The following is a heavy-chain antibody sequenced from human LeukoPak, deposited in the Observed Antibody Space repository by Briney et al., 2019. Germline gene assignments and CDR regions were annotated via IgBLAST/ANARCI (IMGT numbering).Heavy chain of an antibody. J-gene: IGHJ3*02. CDR2: IIPIFGTA. D-gene: IGHD6-19*01. V-gene: IGHV1-69*01. Sequence: SVKVSCKASGGTFSSYAISWVRQAPGQGLEWMGGIIPIFGTANYAQKFQGRVTITADESTSTAYMELSSLRSEGTAVYYCASRFSGWVGAFDIWGQGTMVTVSS. CDR1: GGTFSSYA. CDR3: ASRFSGWVGAFDI.